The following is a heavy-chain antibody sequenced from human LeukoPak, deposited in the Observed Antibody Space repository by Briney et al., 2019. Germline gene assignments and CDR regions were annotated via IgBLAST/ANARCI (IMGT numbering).Heavy chain of an antibody. CDR1: EFTFSTYA. CDR3: AKDSVVAPWASDI. V-gene: IGHV3-23*01. D-gene: IGHD2-15*01. J-gene: IGHJ3*02. CDR2: ISDGGGST. Sequence: GGSLRLSCAASEFTFSTYAMSWVRQAPGKGLEWVSTISDGGGSTYYAESVKGRFTISRDNSKNTLYLQMNRLRAEDTAVYYCAKDSVVAPWASDIWGQGTMVTVSS.